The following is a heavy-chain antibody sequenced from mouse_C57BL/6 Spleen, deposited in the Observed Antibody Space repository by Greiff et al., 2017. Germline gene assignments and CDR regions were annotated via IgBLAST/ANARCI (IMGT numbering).Heavy chain of an antibody. CDR2: INPGSGGT. J-gene: IGHJ3*01. D-gene: IGHD2-4*01. V-gene: IGHV1-54*01. CDR1: GYAFTNYL. CDR3: ARGGIYYDYDGFAY. Sequence: VQLQQSGAELVRPGTSVKVSCKASGYAFTNYLIEWVKQRPGQGLEWIGVINPGSGGTNYNEKFKGKATLTADTSSSTAYMQLISLPSEDSAVYFCARGGIYYDYDGFAYWGQGTLVTVAA.